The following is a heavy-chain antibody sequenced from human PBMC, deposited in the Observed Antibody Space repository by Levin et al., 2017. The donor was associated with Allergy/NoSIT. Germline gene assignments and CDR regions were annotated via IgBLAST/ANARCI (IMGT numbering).Heavy chain of an antibody. V-gene: IGHV3-23*01. J-gene: IGHJ4*02. CDR1: GFTFTNYV. CDR3: ARRQPYFFDY. Sequence: GGSLRLSCAASGFTFTNYVMSWVRQAPGRGLEWVSSINIGGGGTYYADSVKGRFTISRDNFKNTLYLQMNSPRAEDTAVYYCARRQPYFFDYWGQGTLVTVSS. CDR2: INIGGGGT. D-gene: IGHD2-2*01.